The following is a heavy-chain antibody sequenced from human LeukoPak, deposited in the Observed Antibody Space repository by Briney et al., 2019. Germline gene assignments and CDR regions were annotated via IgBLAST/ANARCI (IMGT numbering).Heavy chain of an antibody. CDR1: GGSISSGDYY. D-gene: IGHD3-22*01. CDR3: ARTHYYDSSGSPLTYFDL. J-gene: IGHJ2*01. V-gene: IGHV4-31*03. Sequence: PSETLSLTCTVSGGSISSGDYYWSWIRQHPGKGLEWIGYIYYSGSTYYNPSLKSRVTISVDTSKNQFSLKLGSVTAADTAVYYCARTHYYDSSGSPLTYFDLWGRGTLVTVSS. CDR2: IYYSGST.